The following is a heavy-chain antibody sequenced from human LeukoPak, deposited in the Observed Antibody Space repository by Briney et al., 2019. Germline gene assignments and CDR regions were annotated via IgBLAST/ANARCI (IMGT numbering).Heavy chain of an antibody. CDR2: IYYSGST. J-gene: IGHJ4*02. CDR1: GGSISSYY. CDR3: ARGSGYYGEDFEY. V-gene: IGHV4-59*08. D-gene: IGHD3-22*01. Sequence: SETLSLTCTVSGGSISSYYWSWIRQPPGKGLEWIGYIYYSGSTNYNPSLKSRVTISVDTSKNQFSLKLSSVTAADMAVYYCARGSGYYGEDFEYWGQGTLVTVSS.